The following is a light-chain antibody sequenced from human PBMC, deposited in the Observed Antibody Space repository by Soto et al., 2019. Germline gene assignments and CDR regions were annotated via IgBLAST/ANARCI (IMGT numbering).Light chain of an antibody. J-gene: IGLJ2*01. Sequence: QSALAQPASVSWSPGQSITISCSGTSRDVGGYNYVSWHQQHPGKAPKVIITEVSNRPSGVSNRFSGPKSGNTASLTISGLQAEDEADYYCSSYVNYNTFVIFGGGTKVTVL. CDR3: SSYVNYNTFVI. CDR2: EVS. V-gene: IGLV2-14*01. CDR1: SRDVGGYNY.